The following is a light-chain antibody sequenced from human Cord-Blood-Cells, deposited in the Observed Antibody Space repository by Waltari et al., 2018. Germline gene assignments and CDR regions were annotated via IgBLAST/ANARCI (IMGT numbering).Light chain of an antibody. CDR2: GVS. CDR1: QSVTSSY. V-gene: IGKV3-20*01. CDR3: QQYGSSSIT. Sequence: IVLTQSPGTLSFSPGERATLSCRASQSVTSSYLAWYQQKPGQAPRLLIYGVSSRATGIPDRFSGSVSGTDFSLTISTLEPEDFAVYYCQQYGSSSITFGQGTRLEIK. J-gene: IGKJ5*01.